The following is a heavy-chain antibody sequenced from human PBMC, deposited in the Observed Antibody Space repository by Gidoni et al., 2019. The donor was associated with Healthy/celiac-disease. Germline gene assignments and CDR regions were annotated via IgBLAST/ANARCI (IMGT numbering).Heavy chain of an antibody. J-gene: IGHJ4*02. V-gene: IGHV4-59*08. CDR1: GGSISSYY. CDR2: IYYSGST. Sequence: QVQLQESGPGLVKPSETLSLTCTVSGGSISSYYWSWIRQPPGKGLEWIGYIYYSGSTTYNPSLKSRVTISVDTSKNQFSLKLSSVTAADTAVYYCASSHYYDSKYFDYWGQGTLVTVSS. CDR3: ASSHYYDSKYFDY. D-gene: IGHD3-22*01.